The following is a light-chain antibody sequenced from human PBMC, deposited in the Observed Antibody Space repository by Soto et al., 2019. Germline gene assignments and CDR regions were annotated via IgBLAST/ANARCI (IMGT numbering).Light chain of an antibody. J-gene: IGKJ4*01. CDR1: QSVSSSY. Sequence: EIVVTQSPGTLSLSPGERATLSCRASQSVSSSYLAWYQQKPGQAPRLIIYGASSRATGIPDRFSGSGSGTDFTLTISRLEPEDFAVYYCQQYGSSPGLTFGGGTKVEIK. CDR2: GAS. V-gene: IGKV3-20*01. CDR3: QQYGSSPGLT.